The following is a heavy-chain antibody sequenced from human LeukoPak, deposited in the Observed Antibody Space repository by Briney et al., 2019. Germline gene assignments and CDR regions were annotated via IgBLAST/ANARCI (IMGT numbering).Heavy chain of an antibody. V-gene: IGHV1-69*13. CDR2: IIPIFGTA. CDR1: GGTFSSYA. Sequence: ASVKVSCKASGGTFSSYAISWVRQAPGQGLEWMGGIIPIFGTANYAQKFQGRVTITADESTSTAYMELSSLRSEDTAVYYCARAGGGYWLSSVGGEDYWGQGTLVTVSS. CDR3: ARAGGGYWLSSVGGEDY. J-gene: IGHJ4*02. D-gene: IGHD5-12*01.